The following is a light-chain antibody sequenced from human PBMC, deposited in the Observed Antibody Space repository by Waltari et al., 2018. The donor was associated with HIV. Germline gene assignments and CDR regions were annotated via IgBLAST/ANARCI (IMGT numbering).Light chain of an antibody. J-gene: IGKJ5*01. Sequence: DSVMTQSPLSLHVTPGEPAAISCRRSQSLLNSNGFNYFAWYLQKPGQSPRLLIYLGSNRASGVPDRFSGSGSGTDFTLKISRVEAEDVGVYYCMQALQTPLITFGQGTRLEIK. V-gene: IGKV2-28*01. CDR3: MQALQTPLIT. CDR1: QSLLNSNGFNY. CDR2: LGS.